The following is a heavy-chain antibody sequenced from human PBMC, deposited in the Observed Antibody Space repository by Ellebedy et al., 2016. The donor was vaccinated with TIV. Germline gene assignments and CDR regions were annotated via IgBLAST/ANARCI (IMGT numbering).Heavy chain of an antibody. CDR1: GFTFDDYA. J-gene: IGHJ3*02. Sequence: PGGSLRLSCAASGFTFDDYAMHWVRQVPGKGLEWVSGINWNGGSVGYADSVKGRFTISRDNARNSLYLKVSSLRAEDTAFYYCTKDISPRKCSSASCRDAFDIWGQGTMVTVSS. CDR3: TKDISPRKCSSASCRDAFDI. D-gene: IGHD2-2*01. CDR2: INWNGGSV. V-gene: IGHV3-9*01.